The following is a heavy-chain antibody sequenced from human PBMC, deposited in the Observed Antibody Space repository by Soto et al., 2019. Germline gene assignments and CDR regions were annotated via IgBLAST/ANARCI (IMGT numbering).Heavy chain of an antibody. V-gene: IGHV1-2*04. CDR1: GYTFTGYY. J-gene: IGHJ4*02. CDR3: ARADSAMGATTADY. Sequence: GASVKVSCKASGYTFTGYYMHWVRQAPGQGLEWMGWINPNSGGTNYAQKFQGWVTMTRDTSISTAYMELSRLRSDDTAVYYCARADSAMGATTADYWGQGTLVTSPQ. CDR2: INPNSGGT. D-gene: IGHD1-26*01.